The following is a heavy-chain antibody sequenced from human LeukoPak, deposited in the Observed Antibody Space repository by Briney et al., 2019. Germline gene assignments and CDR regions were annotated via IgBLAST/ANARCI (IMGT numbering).Heavy chain of an antibody. CDR1: GFTFSNAW. Sequence: PGGSLRLSCAASGFTFSNAWMSWVRQAPGKGLEWVGRIKSKTDGGTTDYAAPVKGRFTISRDDSKNTLYLQMNSLKTEDTAVYYCTSITARYDSLAVGYYYYMDVWGKGTTVTISS. CDR3: TSITARYDSLAVGYYYYMDV. CDR2: IKSKTDGGTT. J-gene: IGHJ6*03. V-gene: IGHV3-15*01. D-gene: IGHD3-10*01.